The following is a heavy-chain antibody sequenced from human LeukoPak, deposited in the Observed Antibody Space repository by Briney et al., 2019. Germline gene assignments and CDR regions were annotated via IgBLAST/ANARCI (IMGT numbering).Heavy chain of an antibody. CDR3: ARDQTYYYDSSGEKDAFDI. Sequence: ASVKVSCKASGGTFSSYAISWVRQAPGQGLEWMGGIIPIFGTANYAQKFQGRVTITTDESTSTAYMELSSLRSEDTAVYYYARDQTYYYDSSGEKDAFDIWGQGTMVTVSS. D-gene: IGHD3-22*01. J-gene: IGHJ3*02. CDR2: IIPIFGTA. CDR1: GGTFSSYA. V-gene: IGHV1-69*05.